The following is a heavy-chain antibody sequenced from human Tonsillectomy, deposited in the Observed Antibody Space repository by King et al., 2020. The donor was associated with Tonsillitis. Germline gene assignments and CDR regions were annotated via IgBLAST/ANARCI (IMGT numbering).Heavy chain of an antibody. Sequence: QLQESGPGLVKPSETLSLTCTVSGGSISSRSHYWGWIRQPPGKGLEWIGTMYYSGSTYYNPSLKSRVTISVDTSKNQFSLKLSSVTAADTAVYYCALNFYGSGTYQDSDYWGQGTLVIVSS. V-gene: IGHV4-39*01. D-gene: IGHD3-10*01. CDR2: MYYSGST. CDR1: GGSISSRSHY. CDR3: ALNFYGSGTYQDSDY. J-gene: IGHJ4*02.